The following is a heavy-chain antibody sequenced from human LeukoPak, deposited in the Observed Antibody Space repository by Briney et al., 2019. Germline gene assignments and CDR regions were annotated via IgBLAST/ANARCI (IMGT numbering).Heavy chain of an antibody. D-gene: IGHD1-1*01. Sequence: SETLSLTCAVYGGSFSGYYWSWIRQPPGKGLEWIGEINHSGSTNYNPSLKSRVTISVDTSKNQFPLKLSSVTAADTAVYYCARVRAPRTRFFDYWGQRTLVTVSS. V-gene: IGHV4-34*01. CDR3: ARVRAPRTRFFDY. CDR2: INHSGST. J-gene: IGHJ4*02. CDR1: GGSFSGYY.